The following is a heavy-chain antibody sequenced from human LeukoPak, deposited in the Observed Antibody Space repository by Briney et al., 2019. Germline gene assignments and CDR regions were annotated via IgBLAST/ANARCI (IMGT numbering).Heavy chain of an antibody. CDR1: GFTFSNSA. V-gene: IGHV3-23*01. CDR3: AKGIYSSGWRYFDL. CDR2: LSGSGITT. J-gene: IGHJ4*01. D-gene: IGHD6-19*01. Sequence: AGGSLRLSCAASGFTFSNSAMSWVRQAPGKGLEWVSSLSGSGITTYYADSVKGRFTISRDNTKNTLYLQMTSLRAEDTAVYCCAKGIYSSGWRYFDLWGHGTLVTVSS.